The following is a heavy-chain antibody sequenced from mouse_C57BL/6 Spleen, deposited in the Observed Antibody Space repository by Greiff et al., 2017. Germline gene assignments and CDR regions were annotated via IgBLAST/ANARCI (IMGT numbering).Heavy chain of an antibody. CDR3: TRDSSGYVPFAY. CDR2: IDPETGGT. J-gene: IGHJ3*01. D-gene: IGHD3-2*02. Sequence: VQLQQSGPELVKPGASVKIPCKASGYTFTDYNMDWVKQTPVHGLEWIGAIDPETGGTAYNQKFKGKAILTADKSSSTAYMELRSLTSEDSAVYYCTRDSSGYVPFAYWGQGTLVTVSA. CDR1: GYTFTDYN. V-gene: IGHV1-15*01.